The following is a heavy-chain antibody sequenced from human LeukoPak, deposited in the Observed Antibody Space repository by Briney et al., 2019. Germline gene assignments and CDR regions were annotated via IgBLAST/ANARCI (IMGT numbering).Heavy chain of an antibody. V-gene: IGHV1-2*02. J-gene: IGHJ4*02. D-gene: IGHD3-3*01. CDR3: ARARHYDFWSGYFGYFDY. Sequence: ASVKVSCKASGYTFTGYYMHWVRQAPGQGLEWMGWINPNSGGTNYAQKFRGRVTMTRDTSISTAYMELSRLRSDDTAVYYCARARHYDFWSGYFGYFDYWGQGTLVTVSS. CDR1: GYTFTGYY. CDR2: INPNSGGT.